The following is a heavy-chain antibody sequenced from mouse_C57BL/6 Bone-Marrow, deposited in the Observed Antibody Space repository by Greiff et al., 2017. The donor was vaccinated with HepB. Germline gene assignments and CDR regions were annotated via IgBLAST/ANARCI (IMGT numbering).Heavy chain of an antibody. V-gene: IGHV6-3*01. CDR1: GFTFSNYW. D-gene: IGHD1-1*01. CDR2: IRLKSDNYAT. Sequence: DVHLVESGGGLVQPGGSMKLSCVASGFTFSNYWMNWVRQSPEKGLEWVAQIRLKSDNYATHYAESVKGRFTISRDDSKSSVYLQMHNLRAADTGIYYCTYYYGAYWGQGTLVTVSA. CDR3: TYYYGAY. J-gene: IGHJ3*01.